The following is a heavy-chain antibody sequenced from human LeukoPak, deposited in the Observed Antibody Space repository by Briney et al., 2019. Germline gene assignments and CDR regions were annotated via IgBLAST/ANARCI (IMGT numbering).Heavy chain of an antibody. CDR3: ARGSSANWNIFDF. CDR1: GASLNTYY. D-gene: IGHD1-1*01. Sequence: KSSETLSLTCTVSGASLNTYYWTWIRQPAGKGLEWIGRLSTDGSTTYNPSLKSRITMSVDTSKNRFSLKLNSVTAADTAVYYCARGSSANWNIFDFWGQGSLVTVSS. J-gene: IGHJ4*02. CDR2: LSTDGST. V-gene: IGHV4-4*07.